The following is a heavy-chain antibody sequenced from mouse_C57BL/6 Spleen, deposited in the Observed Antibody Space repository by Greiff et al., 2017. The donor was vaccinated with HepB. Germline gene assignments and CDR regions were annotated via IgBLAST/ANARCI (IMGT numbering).Heavy chain of an antibody. Sequence: VQLQQSGAELVRPGTSVKVSCKASGYSFTNYLIEWVKQRPGQGLEWIGVINPGSGGTNYNEKFKGKATLTADKSSSTAYMQLSSLTSEDSAVYFCARHYCCFYYFDYWGQGTTLTVSS. V-gene: IGHV1-54*01. CDR1: GYSFTNYL. D-gene: IGHD1-2*01. CDR3: ARHYCCFYYFDY. J-gene: IGHJ2*01. CDR2: INPGSGGT.